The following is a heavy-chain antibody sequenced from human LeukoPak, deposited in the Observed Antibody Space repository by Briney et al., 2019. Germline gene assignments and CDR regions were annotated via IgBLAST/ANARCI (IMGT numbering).Heavy chain of an antibody. D-gene: IGHD4-23*01. V-gene: IGHV3-7*01. CDR2: IKQDGSEK. CDR3: ARSGGGF. Sequence: GGSLRLSCAASGFTVNNKYMTWVRQAPGKGLEWVANIKQDGSEKYYVDSVKGRFTISRDNAKNSLYLQMNSLRAEDTAVYYCARSGGGFWGQGTMVTVSS. CDR1: GFTVNNKY. J-gene: IGHJ3*01.